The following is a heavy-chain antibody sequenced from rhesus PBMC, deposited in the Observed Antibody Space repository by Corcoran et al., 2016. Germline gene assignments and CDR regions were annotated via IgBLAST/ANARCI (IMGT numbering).Heavy chain of an antibody. D-gene: IGHD1-1*01. CDR1: GFTFSSYW. CDR3: AKVHIRGFDY. J-gene: IGHJ4*01. CDR2: INSGGGST. Sequence: EVQLVESGGGLVQPGGSLRLSCAASGFTFSSYWMNWVRQAPGKGLEWVSAINSGGGSTYYADSVKGRFTISRDNSKNTLSLQMNSLRAEDTAVYYCAKVHIRGFDYWGQGVLVTVSS. V-gene: IGHV3S25*01.